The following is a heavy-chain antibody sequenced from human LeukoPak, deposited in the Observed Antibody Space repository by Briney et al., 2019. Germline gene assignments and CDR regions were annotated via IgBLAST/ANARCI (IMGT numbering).Heavy chain of an antibody. Sequence: PSQTLSLTCSVSGGSISSGDYYWSWIRQPPGKGLEWIGYIYYSGSTYYNPSLKSRVTISEDTSKNQFSLKLSSVTAADTAVYYCARERWDDVFDSWGQGTMVTVSS. CDR1: GGSISSGDYY. J-gene: IGHJ3*02. CDR2: IYYSGST. V-gene: IGHV4-30-4*01. CDR3: ARERWDDVFDS. D-gene: IGHD1-26*01.